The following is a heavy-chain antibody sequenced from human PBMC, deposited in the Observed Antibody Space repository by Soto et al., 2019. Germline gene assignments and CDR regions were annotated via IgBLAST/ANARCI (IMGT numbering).Heavy chain of an antibody. J-gene: IGHJ5*02. D-gene: IGHD5-18*01. CDR3: ESGLRGNGYRYGYKYWLET. CDR2: ISSSSSYI. Sequence: PWVSXRLSCSASVFTFSIYSMNWVRHAPGKGLEWVSSISSSSSYIYYADSVKGRFTISRDNAKNSLYLQMNSLRAEDTAVYYCESGLRGNGYRYGYKYWLETWGQGTLVTVYS. CDR1: VFTFSIYS. V-gene: IGHV3-21*01.